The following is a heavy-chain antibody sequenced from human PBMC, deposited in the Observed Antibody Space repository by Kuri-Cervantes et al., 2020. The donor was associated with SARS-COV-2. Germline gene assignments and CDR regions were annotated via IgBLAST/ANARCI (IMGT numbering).Heavy chain of an antibody. D-gene: IGHD3-3*01. CDR1: GGSFSGYY. CDR2: INHSGST. V-gene: IGHV4-34*01. CDR3: AREFHHDFWSGYYWGGLTHPRSQAPTSNDAFDI. Sequence: GSLRLSCAVYGGSFSGYYWSWIRQPPGKGLEWIGEINHSGSTNYNPSLKGRVTISVDTSKNQFSLKLSSVTAADTAVYYCAREFHHDFWSGYYWGGLTHPRSQAPTSNDAFDIWGQGTMVTVSS. J-gene: IGHJ3*02.